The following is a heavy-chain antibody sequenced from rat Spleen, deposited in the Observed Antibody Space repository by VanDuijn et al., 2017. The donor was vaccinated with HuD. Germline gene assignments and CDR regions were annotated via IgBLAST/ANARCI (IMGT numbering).Heavy chain of an antibody. J-gene: IGHJ1*01. V-gene: IGHV5-22*01. CDR3: VRQGFLRDWYFDF. Sequence: EVQLVESGGGLVQPGRSLKLSCAGSGFTFSDFYMAWVRQTPKKGLEWVTSISYEDFTPFYGDSVKGRFTISRDNSRSTVHLQMDSLRSEDTATYYCVRQGFLRDWYFDFWGPGTMVTVSS. D-gene: IGHD4-4*01. CDR2: ISYEDFTP. CDR1: GFTFSDFY.